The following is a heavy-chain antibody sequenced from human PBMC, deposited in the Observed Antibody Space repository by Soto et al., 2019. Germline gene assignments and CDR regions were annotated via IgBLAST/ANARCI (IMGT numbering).Heavy chain of an antibody. D-gene: IGHD4-17*01. Sequence: SVTLSLTCTVSGGSISSGDYYWSWIRQPPGKGLEWIGYIYYSGSTYYNPSLKSRVTISVDTSKNQFSLKLSSVAAADTAVYYCARDRLRDSSFDYWGQGTLVTVSS. CDR2: IYYSGST. CDR3: ARDRLRDSSFDY. V-gene: IGHV4-30-4*01. CDR1: GGSISSGDYY. J-gene: IGHJ4*02.